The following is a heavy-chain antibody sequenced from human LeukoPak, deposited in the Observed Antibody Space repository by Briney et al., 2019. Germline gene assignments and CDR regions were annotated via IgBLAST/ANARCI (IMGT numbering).Heavy chain of an antibody. CDR2: INPNSGDT. CDR3: ARDVQQLANYYYYGLDV. J-gene: IGHJ6*02. D-gene: IGHD6-13*01. Sequence: ASVKVSCKASGYTFTAYYLHWVRQTPGQRLEWMGWINPNSGDTNYAQKFQGRITMTRDTSISTAYMELNRLRSDDTAVYYCARDVQQLANYYYYGLDVWGQGTTVTVSS. CDR1: GYTFTAYY. V-gene: IGHV1-2*02.